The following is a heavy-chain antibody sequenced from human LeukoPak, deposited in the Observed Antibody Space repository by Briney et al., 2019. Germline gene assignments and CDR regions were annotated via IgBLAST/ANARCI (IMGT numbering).Heavy chain of an antibody. V-gene: IGHV3-23*01. CDR1: GGTFSSYA. CDR2: ISGSGGST. Sequence: SCKASGGTFSSYAMSWVRQAPGKGLEWVSAISGSGGSTYYADSVKGRFTISRDNSKNTLYLQMNSLRAEDTAVYYCAKIAAAGTGDYWGQGTLVTVSS. D-gene: IGHD6-13*01. J-gene: IGHJ4*02. CDR3: AKIAAAGTGDY.